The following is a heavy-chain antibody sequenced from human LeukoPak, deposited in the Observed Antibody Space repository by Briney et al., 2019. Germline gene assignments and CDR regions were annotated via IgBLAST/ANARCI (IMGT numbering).Heavy chain of an antibody. CDR1: GFTFSDYW. J-gene: IGHJ4*02. CDR2: IKQDGSEK. CDR3: ARHAEGGYQPQYDY. D-gene: IGHD2-2*02. Sequence: PGGSLRLSCAASGFTFSDYWMHWVRQAPGKGLEWVANIKQDGSEKYYVDSVKGRFTISRDNAKNSLYLQMNSLRAEDTAVYYCARHAEGGYQPQYDYWGQGTLVTVSS. V-gene: IGHV3-7*01.